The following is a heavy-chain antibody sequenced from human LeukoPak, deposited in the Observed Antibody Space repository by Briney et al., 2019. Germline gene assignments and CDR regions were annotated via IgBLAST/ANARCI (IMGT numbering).Heavy chain of an antibody. CDR1: GYTFTRYY. CDR3: ARGQQLVPWGVDY. V-gene: IGHV1-2*02. Sequence: GASVKVSCKASGYTFTRYYMHWVRQAPGQGLEWMGWINPNSGGTNYAQKFQGRVTMTRDTSISTAYMELSRLRSDDTAVYYCARGQQLVPWGVDYWGQGTLVTVSS. CDR2: INPNSGGT. J-gene: IGHJ4*02. D-gene: IGHD6-13*01.